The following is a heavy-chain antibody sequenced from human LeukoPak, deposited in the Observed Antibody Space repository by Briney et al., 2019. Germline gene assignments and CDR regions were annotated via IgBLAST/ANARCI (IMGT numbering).Heavy chain of an antibody. CDR2: ISYDGSNK. J-gene: IGHJ4*02. Sequence: GRSLRLSCAASGFTFSSYAMHWVRQAPGKGLEWVAVISYDGSNKYYADSVKGRFTISRDNAKNSLYLQMNSLRAEDTALYYCAKDIFPEVRGVIIGVWDYWGQGTLVTVSS. V-gene: IGHV3-30-3*01. CDR3: AKDIFPEVRGVIIGVWDY. D-gene: IGHD3-10*01. CDR1: GFTFSSYA.